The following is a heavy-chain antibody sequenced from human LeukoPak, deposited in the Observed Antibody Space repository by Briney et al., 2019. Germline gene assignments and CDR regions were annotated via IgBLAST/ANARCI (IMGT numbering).Heavy chain of an antibody. J-gene: IGHJ4*02. D-gene: IGHD2-8*01. Sequence: PGGSLRLSCAASGFTFSSYTMSWVRQAPGKGLEWVSAISGSGGSTYYADSVKGRFTISRDNTKDTLYLQMNTLRAEDTAVYYCAKRPSAYCSDGGCYFNYWGQGTLVIVSS. CDR1: GFTFSSYT. V-gene: IGHV3-23*01. CDR3: AKRPSAYCSDGGCYFNY. CDR2: ISGSGGST.